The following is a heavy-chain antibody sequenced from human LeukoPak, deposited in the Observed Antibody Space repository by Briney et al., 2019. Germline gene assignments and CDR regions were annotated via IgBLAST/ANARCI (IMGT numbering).Heavy chain of an antibody. V-gene: IGHV3-48*01. Sequence: GGSLRLSCAASGFTFRSYSMNWVRQAPGKGLEWVSYISSRSSIIYYADSVKGRFTISRDNAKNSLYLQMNSLRAEDTAVYYCARSHVAAEHQYYYYMDVWGKGTTVTVSS. CDR1: GFTFRSYS. CDR3: ARSHVAAEHQYYYYMDV. D-gene: IGHD6-25*01. J-gene: IGHJ6*03. CDR2: ISSRSSII.